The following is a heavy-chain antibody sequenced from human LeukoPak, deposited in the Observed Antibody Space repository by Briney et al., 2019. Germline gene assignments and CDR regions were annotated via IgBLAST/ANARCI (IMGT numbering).Heavy chain of an antibody. CDR1: GFTFSDYY. CDR2: ISYSGST. D-gene: IGHD3-10*01. CDR3: GRVILGEAKSPIDC. V-gene: IGHV4-34*08. J-gene: IGHJ4*02. Sequence: KPGGSLRLSCAASGFTFSDYYMSWIRQPPGKGLEWIGVISYSGSTYYNPSLKSRVTISVDTSKNQFSLKLTSVTAADTAVYYCGRVILGEAKSPIDCWGQGTLVTVSS.